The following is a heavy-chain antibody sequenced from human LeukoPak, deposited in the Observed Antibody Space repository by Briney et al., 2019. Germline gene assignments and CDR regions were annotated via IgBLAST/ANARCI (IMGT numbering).Heavy chain of an antibody. CDR2: IYYTGST. CDR3: AGGLRLEYLYDY. V-gene: IGHV4-61*01. J-gene: IGHJ4*02. Sequence: SETLSLTCTVSGYSISSGYYCSWIRQPPGKGLEWIGYIYYTGSTNYNPSLKSRVTISVDTSKNQFSLKLSSVTAADTAVYYCAGGLRLEYLYDYWGQGTLVTVSS. CDR1: GYSISSGYY. D-gene: IGHD5-12*01.